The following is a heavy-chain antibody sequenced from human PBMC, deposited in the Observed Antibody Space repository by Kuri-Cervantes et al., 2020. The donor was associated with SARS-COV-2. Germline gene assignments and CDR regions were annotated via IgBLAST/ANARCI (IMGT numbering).Heavy chain of an antibody. CDR1: DFSISSDYY. CDR2: IYHDGST. V-gene: IGHV4-38-2*01. J-gene: IGHJ4*02. Sequence: GSLRLSCAVSDFSISSDYYWAWIRQPPRKGLEWIGNIYHDGSTFYNSSLQSRVTISLDTSTNQFSLKLSSLTAADTAVYYCARASRLHIYVFDNWGQGTLVTVSS. D-gene: IGHD4-11*01. CDR3: ARASRLHIYVFDN.